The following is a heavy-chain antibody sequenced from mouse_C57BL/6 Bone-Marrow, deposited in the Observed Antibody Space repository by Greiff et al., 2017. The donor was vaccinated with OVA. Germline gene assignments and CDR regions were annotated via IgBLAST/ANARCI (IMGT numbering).Heavy chain of an antibody. Sequence: VQLKESGAELVRPGASVTLSCKASGYTFTDYEMHWVKQTPVHGLEWIGAIDPETGGTAYNQKFKGKAILTADKSSSTAYMELRSLTSEDSAVYYCTRRDLLWDYWGQGTTLTVSS. V-gene: IGHV1-15*01. D-gene: IGHD2-1*01. CDR1: GYTFTDYE. CDR3: TRRDLLWDY. J-gene: IGHJ2*01. CDR2: IDPETGGT.